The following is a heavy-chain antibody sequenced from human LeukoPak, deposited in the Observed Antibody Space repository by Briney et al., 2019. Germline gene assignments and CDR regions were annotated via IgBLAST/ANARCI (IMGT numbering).Heavy chain of an antibody. CDR1: GFTFSSYE. Sequence: GGSLRLSCVGSGFTFSSYEMNWVRQAPGKGLEWVSAISGSGGSSYYADSVKGRFTISRDNSKNTLYLQMNSLRAEDTAVYYCAKDLGPSYDILTGYQAQRDYFDYWGQGTLVTVSS. CDR3: AKDLGPSYDILTGYQAQRDYFDY. V-gene: IGHV3-23*01. D-gene: IGHD3-9*01. CDR2: ISGSGGSS. J-gene: IGHJ4*02.